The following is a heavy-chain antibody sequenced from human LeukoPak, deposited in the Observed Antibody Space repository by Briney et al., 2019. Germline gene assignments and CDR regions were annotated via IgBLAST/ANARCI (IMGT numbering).Heavy chain of an antibody. CDR3: ARSQYSASWYV. CDR1: GASISSSY. D-gene: IGHD6-13*01. J-gene: IGHJ4*02. Sequence: PSETLSLTCTVSGASISSSYWSWIRQPPGKGLEWIGYIYYSGTTKYNPSLKSRVTISVDTSKNQFSLKLTSVTAADTALYYCARSQYSASWYVWGQGTLVTVSS. V-gene: IGHV4-59*08. CDR2: IYYSGTT.